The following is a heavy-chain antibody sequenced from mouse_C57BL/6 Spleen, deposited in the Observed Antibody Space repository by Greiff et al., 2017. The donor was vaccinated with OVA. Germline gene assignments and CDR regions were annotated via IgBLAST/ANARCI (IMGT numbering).Heavy chain of an antibody. Sequence: QVQLQQPGAELVKPGASVKLSCKASGYTFTSYWMHWVKQRPGQGLEWIGMIHPNSGSTNYNEKFKSKATLTVDKSSSPAYMQLSSLTSEDSAVYYCATYYGSSYNWYFDGWGTGTTVTVSS. J-gene: IGHJ1*03. CDR2: IHPNSGST. CDR1: GYTFTSYW. D-gene: IGHD1-1*01. V-gene: IGHV1-64*01. CDR3: ATYYGSSYNWYFDG.